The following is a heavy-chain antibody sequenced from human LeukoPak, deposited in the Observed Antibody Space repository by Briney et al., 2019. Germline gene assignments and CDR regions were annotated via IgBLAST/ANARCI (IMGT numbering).Heavy chain of an antibody. CDR2: ISGSGGST. D-gene: IGHD3-22*01. V-gene: IGHV3-23*01. CDR1: GFTFSSYA. CDR3: AKNSGYYQQTRDY. Sequence: GGPLRLSCAASGFTFSSYAMSWVRQAPGKGLEWVSAISGSGGSTYYADSVKGRFTISRDNSKNTLYLQMNSLRAEDTAVYYCAKNSGYYQQTRDYWGQGTLVTVSS. J-gene: IGHJ4*02.